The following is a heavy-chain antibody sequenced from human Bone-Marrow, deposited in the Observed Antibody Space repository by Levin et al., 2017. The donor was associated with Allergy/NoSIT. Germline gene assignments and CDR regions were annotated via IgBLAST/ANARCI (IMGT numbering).Heavy chain of an antibody. Sequence: GGSLRLSCKGSGYSFINYWIAWVRQRPGKGLEWMGLFHPGDSDTRYSPSFQGQVIFSADRSTSTAYLQWSTLKASDTAIYYCARFLVAGSYYNGMDVWGQGTTVTVSS. CDR1: GYSFINYW. V-gene: IGHV5-51*01. D-gene: IGHD6-19*01. CDR2: FHPGDSDT. CDR3: ARFLVAGSYYNGMDV. J-gene: IGHJ6*02.